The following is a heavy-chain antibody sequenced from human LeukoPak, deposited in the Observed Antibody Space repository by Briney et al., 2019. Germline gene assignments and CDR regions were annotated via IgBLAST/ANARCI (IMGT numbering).Heavy chain of an antibody. CDR2: ISSSGSTI. D-gene: IGHD3-10*02. CDR1: GFSVSSNY. Sequence: PGGSLRLTCAASGFSVSSNYMSWVRQAPGKGLEWVSYISSSGSTIYYADSVKGRFTISRDNAKNSLYLQMNSLRAEDTAVYYCAELGITMIGGVWGKGTTVTISS. CDR3: AELGITMIGGV. V-gene: IGHV3-11*04. J-gene: IGHJ6*04.